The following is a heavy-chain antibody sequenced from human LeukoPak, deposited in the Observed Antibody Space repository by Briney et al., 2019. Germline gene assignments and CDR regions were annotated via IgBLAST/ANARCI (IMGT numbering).Heavy chain of an antibody. CDR1: RFTFSNYW. V-gene: IGHV3-7*01. D-gene: IGHD2-21*02. CDR2: INQDGSKK. CDR3: TKWGPHCVGDYCPALDS. Sequence: GGSLRLSCVASRFTFSNYWMSWVRQAPGKGLEWVANINQDGSKKPYADSMKGRFTISRDNAKESLYLQLNSLRADDTAVYYCTKWGPHCVGDYCPALDSWGQGTLVTVSS. J-gene: IGHJ4*02.